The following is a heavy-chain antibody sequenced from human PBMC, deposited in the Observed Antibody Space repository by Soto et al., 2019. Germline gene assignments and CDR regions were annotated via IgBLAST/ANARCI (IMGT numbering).Heavy chain of an antibody. CDR2: ISAYNVNT. Sequence: QVQLVQSGAEVKKPGASVKVSCKASGYTFTSYGISWVRQAPGQGLEWMGWISAYNVNTNYAQKLQGRVTMTTDKSTSTDYMELRSLRSDDTAVYYCARDLALFIAAAGPQGDSWGQGTLVSVSS. J-gene: IGHJ4*02. V-gene: IGHV1-18*01. CDR1: GYTFTSYG. D-gene: IGHD6-13*01. CDR3: ARDLALFIAAAGPQGDS.